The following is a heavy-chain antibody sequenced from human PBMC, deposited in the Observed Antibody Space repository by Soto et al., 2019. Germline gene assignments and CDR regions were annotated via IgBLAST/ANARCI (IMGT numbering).Heavy chain of an antibody. CDR2: ISGSGGST. CDR1: DFTVSSNY. V-gene: IGHV3-23*01. D-gene: IGHD1-1*01. CDR3: AKRATGTYFDY. J-gene: IGHJ4*02. Sequence: PGGSLRLSCAASDFTVSSNYMSWVRQAPGKGLEWVSVISGSGGSTYYADSVKGRFTISRDNSKNTLYLQMNSLRAEDTAVYYCAKRATGTYFDYWGQGTLVTVSS.